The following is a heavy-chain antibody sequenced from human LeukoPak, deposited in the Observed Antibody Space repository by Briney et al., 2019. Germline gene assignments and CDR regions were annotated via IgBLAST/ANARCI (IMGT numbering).Heavy chain of an antibody. J-gene: IGHJ4*02. D-gene: IGHD3-22*01. CDR1: GFTFSSYD. CDR3: ARVGYYDSSGLDY. Sequence: PGGSLRLSCAASGFTFSSYDMHWVRQAPGKGLEWVSAIGTAGDTYYPGSVKGRFTISRENAKNSLYLQMSSLRAEDTAVYYCARVGYYDSSGLDYWGQGTLVTVSS. CDR2: IGTAGDT. V-gene: IGHV3-13*01.